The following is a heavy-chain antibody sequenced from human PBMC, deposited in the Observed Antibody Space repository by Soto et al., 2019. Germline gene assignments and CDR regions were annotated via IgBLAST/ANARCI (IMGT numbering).Heavy chain of an antibody. CDR3: ARDSPPPPDIVVVVAATPNFDY. V-gene: IGHV1-46*03. Sequence: SVKVSCKASGYTFTSYYMHWVRQAPGQGLEWMGIINPSGGSTSYAQKFQGRVTMTRDTSTSTVYMELSSLRSEDTAVYYCARDSPPPPDIVVVVAATPNFDYWGQGALVTVSS. CDR2: INPSGGST. J-gene: IGHJ4*02. CDR1: GYTFTSYY. D-gene: IGHD2-15*01.